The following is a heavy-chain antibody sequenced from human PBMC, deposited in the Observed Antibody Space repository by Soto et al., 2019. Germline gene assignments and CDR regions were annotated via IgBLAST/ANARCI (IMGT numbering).Heavy chain of an antibody. Sequence: PSETLSLTCTVSGGSIRDYFWTWIRQPPGKGLEWIGYIYYSGRTNYKPSLKSRVSISVDTSKNHFSLQLRSVTPADTAVYYCAGLAGYLSGYFAYWGQGTLVTVSS. CDR3: AGLAGYLSGYFAY. CDR2: IYYSGRT. D-gene: IGHD2-15*01. J-gene: IGHJ4*02. CDR1: GGSIRDYF. V-gene: IGHV4-59*01.